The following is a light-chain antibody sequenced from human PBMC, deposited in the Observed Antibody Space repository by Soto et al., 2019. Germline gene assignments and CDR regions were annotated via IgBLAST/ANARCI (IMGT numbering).Light chain of an antibody. CDR2: DVT. CDR3: CSYADSYTYF. J-gene: IGLJ1*01. V-gene: IGLV2-11*01. Sequence: QSALTQPRSVSGSPGQSVTISCTGTSSDVGGYNYVSWYQQHPGKAPKLMIYDVTKRPSGVPDRFSGSKSGNTASLTISGLQAEDEADYYRCSYADSYTYFFRTGTQVTVL. CDR1: SSDVGGYNY.